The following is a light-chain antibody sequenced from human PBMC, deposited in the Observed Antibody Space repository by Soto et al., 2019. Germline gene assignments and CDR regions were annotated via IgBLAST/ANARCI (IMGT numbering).Light chain of an antibody. V-gene: IGKV3-15*01. CDR1: QSVSRN. CDR2: DAS. J-gene: IGKJ1*01. Sequence: EIVMTQSPATLSVSPGERATLSCRASQSVSRNVAWYQQKPGQAPRLLIHDASTRATGISVRFSGSGSGTEFPLTISSLQSEDFAVYYCQQYNNWLWTFGQGTKVDIK. CDR3: QQYNNWLWT.